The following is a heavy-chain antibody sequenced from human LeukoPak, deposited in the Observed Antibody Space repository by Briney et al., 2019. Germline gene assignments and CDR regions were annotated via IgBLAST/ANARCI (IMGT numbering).Heavy chain of an antibody. Sequence: ASVKVSCKASGFTLTESSMHWVRQAPGKGLEWMGGFDPEDGKIIYAQKFQGRVTMTEDRSTHTAYMELSSLRSEDTAVYYCAREKYGSGSYYSDWGQGTLVTVSS. CDR2: FDPEDGKI. CDR3: AREKYGSGSYYSD. CDR1: GFTLTESS. V-gene: IGHV1-24*01. D-gene: IGHD3-10*01. J-gene: IGHJ4*02.